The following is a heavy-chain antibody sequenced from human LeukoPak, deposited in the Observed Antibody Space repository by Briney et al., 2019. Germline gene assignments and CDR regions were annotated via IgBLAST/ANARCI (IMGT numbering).Heavy chain of an antibody. V-gene: IGHV4-59*01. D-gene: IGHD3-16*01. CDR3: ARGEGHRAFDI. CDR1: GGSISSYY. Sequence: PSETLSLTCTVSGGSISSYYWSWIRQPPGKGLEWIGYIYYSGSTNYNPHLKSRVTISVDTSKNQFSPKLSSVTAADTAVYYCARGEGHRAFDIWGQGTMVTVSS. J-gene: IGHJ3*02. CDR2: IYYSGST.